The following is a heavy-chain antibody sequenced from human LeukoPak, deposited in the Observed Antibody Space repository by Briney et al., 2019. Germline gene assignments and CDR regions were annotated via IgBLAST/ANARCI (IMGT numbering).Heavy chain of an antibody. CDR1: GVTFSSSW. D-gene: IGHD2-15*01. CDR2: INPDGSEK. J-gene: IGHJ4*02. V-gene: IGHV3-7*01. CDR3: ARGATVAAAVFDY. Sequence: PGGSLRLSCAASGVTFSSSWMAWVRQAPGQGLERVASINPDGSEKYYVDSVKGRFISSRDNAKNSLHLQMTSLRAEDTAVYYCARGATVAAAVFDYWGQGILATVSS.